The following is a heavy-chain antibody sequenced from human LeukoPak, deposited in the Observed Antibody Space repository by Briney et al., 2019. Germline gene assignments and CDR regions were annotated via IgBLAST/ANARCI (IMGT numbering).Heavy chain of an antibody. J-gene: IGHJ4*02. CDR1: GGSISSYY. CDR3: ARHEGGSGWYGCPYYFDY. V-gene: IGHV4-59*08. Sequence: SETLSLTCTVSGGSISSYYWSWIRQPPGKGLEWIGYIYYSGSTNYNPSLKSRVTISVDTSKNQFSLKLSSVTAADTAVYYCARHEGGSGWYGCPYYFDYWGQGTLVTVSS. CDR2: IYYSGST. D-gene: IGHD6-19*01.